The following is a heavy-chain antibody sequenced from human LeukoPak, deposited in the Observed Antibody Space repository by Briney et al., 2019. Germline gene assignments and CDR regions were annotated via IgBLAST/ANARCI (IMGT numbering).Heavy chain of an antibody. CDR1: GFTFTSYY. J-gene: IGHJ4*02. D-gene: IGHD3-9*01. CDR3: ARDIPDYDILTSSPGGDGDY. Sequence: ASVKVSCKASGFTFTSYYMHWVRQAPGQGLEWMGIINPSGSYTSYAQKFQGRVTMTRDTSTSTVYMELSSLRSEDTAVYYCARDIPDYDILTSSPGGDGDYWGQGTLVTVSP. V-gene: IGHV1-46*01. CDR2: INPSGSYT.